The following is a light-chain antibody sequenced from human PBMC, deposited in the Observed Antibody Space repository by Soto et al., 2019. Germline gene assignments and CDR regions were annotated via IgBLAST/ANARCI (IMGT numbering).Light chain of an antibody. CDR3: QQYNNWPYT. Sequence: EIVMTQSPATLSVSPGERATLSCRASQSVSSNLAWYQQKPAQAPRLLIYGASTRATGIPARFSGSGSGTEFTLTISSLQSEDFALYYCQQYNNWPYTFGQGTKLEIK. CDR2: GAS. J-gene: IGKJ2*01. CDR1: QSVSSN. V-gene: IGKV3-15*01.